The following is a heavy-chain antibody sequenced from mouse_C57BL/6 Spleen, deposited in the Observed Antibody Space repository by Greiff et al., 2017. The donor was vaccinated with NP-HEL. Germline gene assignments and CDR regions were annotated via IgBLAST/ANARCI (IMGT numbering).Heavy chain of an antibody. J-gene: IGHJ3*01. CDR3: ARGYDYDRSGFAY. V-gene: IGHV1-55*01. CDR1: GYAFTSYW. Sequence: QVQLQQSGPELVKPGASVKISCKASGYAFTSYWITWVKQRPGQGLEWIGDIYPGSGSTNYNEKFKSKATLTVDTSSSTAYMQLSSLTSEDSAVYYCARGYDYDRSGFAYWGQGTLVTVSA. D-gene: IGHD2-4*01. CDR2: IYPGSGST.